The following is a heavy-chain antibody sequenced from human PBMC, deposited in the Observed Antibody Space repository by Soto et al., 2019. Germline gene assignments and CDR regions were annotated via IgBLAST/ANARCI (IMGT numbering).Heavy chain of an antibody. J-gene: IGHJ6*03. V-gene: IGHV4-34*01. D-gene: IGHD2-15*01. Sequence: SETLSLTCAVYGGSFSGYYWSWIRQPPGKGLEWIGEINHSGSTNYNPSLKSRVTISVDTSKNQFSLKLSSVTAADTAVYYCATRINYYYYYYMDVWGKGTTVTVSS. CDR2: INHSGST. CDR3: ATRINYYYYYYMDV. CDR1: GGSFSGYY.